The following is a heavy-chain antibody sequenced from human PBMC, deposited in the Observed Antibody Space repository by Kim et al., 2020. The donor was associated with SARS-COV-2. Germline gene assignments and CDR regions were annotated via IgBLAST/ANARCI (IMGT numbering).Heavy chain of an antibody. CDR2: ISSSSSYI. J-gene: IGHJ4*02. Sequence: GGSLRLSCAASGFTFSSYSMNWVRQAPGKGLEWVSSISSSSSYIYYADSVKGRFTISRDNAKNSLYLQMNSLRAEDTAVYYCARDQNYYDSSGYLPGYWGRGTLVTVSS. D-gene: IGHD3-22*01. CDR3: ARDQNYYDSSGYLPGY. V-gene: IGHV3-21*01. CDR1: GFTFSSYS.